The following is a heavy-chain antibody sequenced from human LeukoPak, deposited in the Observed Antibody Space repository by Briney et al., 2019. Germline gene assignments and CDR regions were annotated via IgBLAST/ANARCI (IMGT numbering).Heavy chain of an antibody. CDR1: GDSVSSNSAA. Sequence: SQTLSLTCAISGDSVSSNSAAWNWTRQSPSRGLEWLGRTYFRSKWYNDYAVSLKSRIAINPDTSKNQFSLQLNSVTPEDTAVYYCARSPVTGHADYWGQGTLVTVSS. CDR3: ARSPVTGHADY. J-gene: IGHJ4*02. V-gene: IGHV6-1*01. D-gene: IGHD6-19*01. CDR2: TYFRSKWYN.